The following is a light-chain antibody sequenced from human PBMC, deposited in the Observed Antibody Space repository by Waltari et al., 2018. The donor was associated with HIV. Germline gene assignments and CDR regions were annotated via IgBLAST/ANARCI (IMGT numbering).Light chain of an antibody. Sequence: QSALTQPASVSGSPGPSLALSCTGASSDLAPSTYVSLYPQYPGKPPKPIMYEVNNRPSGVSSRFSGSKSGNTASLTISGLQAEDEADYDCSSYTWNYIIFSGGTKLTVL. J-gene: IGLJ2*01. CDR2: EVN. CDR1: SSDLAPSTY. V-gene: IGLV2-14*03. CDR3: SSYTWNYII.